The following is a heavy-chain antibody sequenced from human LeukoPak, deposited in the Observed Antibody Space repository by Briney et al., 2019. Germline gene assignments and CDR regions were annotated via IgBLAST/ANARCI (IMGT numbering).Heavy chain of an antibody. Sequence: ASVKVSCKASGYAFTNCAIQWVRQAPGQRLEWMGWVNAGNGNTRYSPKFQGRVTIARDTSASTAYMELSSLTSEDTAVYYCARGRWVGTTRAYYLDYWGQGTLVTVSS. D-gene: IGHD1-26*01. CDR2: VNAGNGNT. J-gene: IGHJ4*02. CDR3: ARGRWVGTTRAYYLDY. CDR1: GYAFTNCA. V-gene: IGHV1-3*01.